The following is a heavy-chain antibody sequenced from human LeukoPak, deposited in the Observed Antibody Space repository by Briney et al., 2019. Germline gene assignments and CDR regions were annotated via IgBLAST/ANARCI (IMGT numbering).Heavy chain of an antibody. D-gene: IGHD6-19*01. CDR2: ISGSGGST. CDR3: AKGGDYSSGDY. Sequence: GGSLRLSCAASGFTFSTYSMSWVRQAPGKGLEWVSAISGSGGSTYYADSVKGRFTISRDNSKNTLYLQMNSLRAEDTAVYYCAKGGDYSSGDYWGQGTLVTVSS. V-gene: IGHV3-23*01. CDR1: GFTFSTYS. J-gene: IGHJ4*02.